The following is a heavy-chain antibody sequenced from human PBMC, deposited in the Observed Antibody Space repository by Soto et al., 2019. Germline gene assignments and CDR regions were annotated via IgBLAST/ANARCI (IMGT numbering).Heavy chain of an antibody. CDR3: ARNEYSTTFYYYGMDV. CDR1: GGTFSSYA. J-gene: IGHJ6*02. CDR2: IIPIFGTA. Sequence: QVQLVQSGAEVKKPGSSVKVSCKASGGTFSSYAITWVRHAPGQGLEWMGRIIPIFGTANYNQKFQGRVTITADESTSTAYMELSSLRSEDTAVYYCARNEYSTTFYYYGMDVWGQGTTVTVSS. D-gene: IGHD6-6*01. V-gene: IGHV1-69*01.